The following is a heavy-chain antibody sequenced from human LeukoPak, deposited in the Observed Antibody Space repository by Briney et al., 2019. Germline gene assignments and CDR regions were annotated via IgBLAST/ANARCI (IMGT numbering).Heavy chain of an antibody. Sequence: QAGGSLRLSCAASGFTFSSYEMHWVRQAPGKGLEWVSYISSSDSTIYYADSVKGRFTISRDNAKNSLYLQMNSLSAEDTAVYYCARDYGGSSPFDYWGQGTLVTVSS. J-gene: IGHJ4*02. D-gene: IGHD4-23*01. CDR3: ARDYGGSSPFDY. CDR1: GFTFSSYE. V-gene: IGHV3-48*03. CDR2: ISSSDSTI.